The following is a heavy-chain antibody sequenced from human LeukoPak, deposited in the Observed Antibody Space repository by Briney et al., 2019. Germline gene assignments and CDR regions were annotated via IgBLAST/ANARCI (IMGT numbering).Heavy chain of an antibody. V-gene: IGHV4-39*07. CDR3: ARDSVGWGALHPSYWYFDL. Sequence: PSETLSLTCTVSGGSISSSSYYWGWIRQPPGKGLEWIGSIYYSGSTYYNPSLKSRVTISVDTSKNQFSLKLSSVTAADTAVYYCARDSVGWGALHPSYWYFDLWGRGTLVTVSS. D-gene: IGHD3-10*01. J-gene: IGHJ2*01. CDR2: IYYSGST. CDR1: GGSISSSSYY.